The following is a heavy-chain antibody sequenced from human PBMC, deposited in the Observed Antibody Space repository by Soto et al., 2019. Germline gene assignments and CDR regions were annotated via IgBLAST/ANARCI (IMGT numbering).Heavy chain of an antibody. J-gene: IGHJ6*02. Sequence: QVQLVESGGGVVQPGRSLRLSCAASGFTFSSYAMHWVRQAPGKGLEWVAVISYDGSNKYYADSVEGRFTISRDNSKNTLYLQMNSLRAEDTAVYYCARDLASSVTQPYYYYYGMDVWGQGTTVTVSS. CDR1: GFTFSSYA. CDR3: ARDLASSVTQPYYYYYGMDV. CDR2: ISYDGSNK. V-gene: IGHV3-30-3*01. D-gene: IGHD4-17*01.